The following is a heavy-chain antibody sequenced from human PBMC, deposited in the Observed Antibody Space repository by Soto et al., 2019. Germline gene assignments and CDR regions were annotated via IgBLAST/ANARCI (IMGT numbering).Heavy chain of an antibody. CDR1: GYTFASYG. V-gene: IGHV1-18*01. D-gene: IGHD6-13*01. CDR2: ISVYNGNT. J-gene: IGHJ4*02. CDR3: ARAGRSSWYGDH. Sequence: QVQLVQSGPEVKQPGASVKVSCKASGYTFASYGVTWVRQAPGQGLEWMGWISVYNGNTNYAQKLQGRVSMTADTSTNTAYLELRSLRSDDTAVYFCARAGRSSWYGDHWGQGTLVTVSS.